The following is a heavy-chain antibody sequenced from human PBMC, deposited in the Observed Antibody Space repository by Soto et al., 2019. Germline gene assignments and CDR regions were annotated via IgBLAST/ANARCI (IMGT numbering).Heavy chain of an antibody. Sequence: QVQLVQSGAEVKKPGSSVKVSCKASGGTFSSYAISWVRQAPGQGLEWMGGIIHISETTNYAQKFQGRVTITADDSKSTAYMELSSLRSEDTAVYYCARSQGSSTSLEIYYYYYYGMDVWGQGTTVTVSS. V-gene: IGHV1-69*01. J-gene: IGHJ6*02. CDR2: IIHISETT. CDR3: ARSQGSSTSLEIYYYYYYGMDV. D-gene: IGHD2-2*01. CDR1: GGTFSSYA.